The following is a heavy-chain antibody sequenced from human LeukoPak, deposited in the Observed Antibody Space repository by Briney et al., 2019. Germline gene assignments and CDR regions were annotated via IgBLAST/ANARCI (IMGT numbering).Heavy chain of an antibody. J-gene: IGHJ4*02. CDR2: IYHSGST. Sequence: PSQTLSLTCTVSGGSISSGGYYWSWIRQPPGKGLEWIGYIYHSGSTYYNPSLKSRVTISVDRSKNQFSLKLSSVTAADTAVYYCARTGAAGPSYFDYWGQGTLVTVSS. CDR1: GGSISSGGYY. CDR3: ARTGAAGPSYFDY. V-gene: IGHV4-30-2*01. D-gene: IGHD6-13*01.